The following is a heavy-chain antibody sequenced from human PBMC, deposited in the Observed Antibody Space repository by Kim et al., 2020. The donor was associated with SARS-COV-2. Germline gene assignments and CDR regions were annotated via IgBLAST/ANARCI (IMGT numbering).Heavy chain of an antibody. J-gene: IGHJ6*03. D-gene: IGHD3-9*01. CDR3: ARDQYDILTGYYYMDV. CDR2: INTNTGNP. V-gene: IGHV7-4-1*02. Sequence: ASVKVSCKASGYTFTSYAMNWVRQAPGQGLEWMGWINTNTGNPTYAQGFTGRFVFSLDTSVSTAYLQISSLKAEDTAVYYCARDQYDILTGYYYMDVWGKGPTVTVSS. CDR1: GYTFTSYA.